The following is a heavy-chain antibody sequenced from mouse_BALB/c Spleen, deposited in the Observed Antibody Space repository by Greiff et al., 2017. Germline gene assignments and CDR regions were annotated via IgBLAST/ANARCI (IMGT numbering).Heavy chain of an antibody. CDR1: GYTFTSYW. V-gene: IGHV1-87*01. CDR2: IYPGDGDT. CDR3: AKIHYYGHWYFDV. J-gene: IGHJ1*01. D-gene: IGHD1-2*01. Sequence: QVQLKESGAELARPGASVKLSCKASGYTFTSYWMQWVKQRPGQGLEWIGAIYPGDGDTRYTQKFKGKATLTADKSSSTAYMQLSSLASEDSAVYYCAKIHYYGHWYFDVWGAGTTVTVSS.